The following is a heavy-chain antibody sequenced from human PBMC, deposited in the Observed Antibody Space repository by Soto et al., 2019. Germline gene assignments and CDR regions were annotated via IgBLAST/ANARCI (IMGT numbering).Heavy chain of an antibody. CDR2: IYYSGST. CDR1: GGSISSSSSY. CDR3: ARHQGDCRGGSCYRNWFNP. V-gene: IGHV4-39*01. J-gene: IGHJ5*02. D-gene: IGHD2-15*01. Sequence: ETLSLTCTVSGGSISSSSSYWAWIRQPPGKGLDWIGNIYYSGSTYYNPSLKSRVTISVDTSKNQCSLKLSSVTAADTAVYYCARHQGDCRGGSCYRNWFNPWGQGTLVTVSS.